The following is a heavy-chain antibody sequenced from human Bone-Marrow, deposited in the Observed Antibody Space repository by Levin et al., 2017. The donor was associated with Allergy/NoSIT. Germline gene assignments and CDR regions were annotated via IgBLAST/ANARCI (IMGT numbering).Heavy chain of an antibody. CDR2: IHTSGNT. CDR1: GGSISSYY. Sequence: SETLSLTCAVSGGSISSYYWSWIRQPAGKTLEWIGRIHTSGNTNCNPSLKSRVTMSVDTSKNQVSLKLTSVTAADTALYYCATLAPPIDFWGQGTLVTVSS. J-gene: IGHJ4*02. V-gene: IGHV4-4*07. CDR3: ATLAPPIDF.